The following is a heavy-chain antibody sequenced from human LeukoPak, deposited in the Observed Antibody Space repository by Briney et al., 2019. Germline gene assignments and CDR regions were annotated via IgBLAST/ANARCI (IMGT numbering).Heavy chain of an antibody. D-gene: IGHD2-2*01. Sequence: SETLSLTCTVSGGSISSSSYYWGWIRQPPGKGLEWIGSIYYSGSTYYNPSLKSRVTISVDTSKNQFSLKLSSVTAADTAVYYCARVVRGYCSSISCYYYYGMDVWGQGTTVTVSS. J-gene: IGHJ6*02. CDR3: ARVVRGYCSSISCYYYYGMDV. V-gene: IGHV4-39*07. CDR1: GGSISSSSYY. CDR2: IYYSGST.